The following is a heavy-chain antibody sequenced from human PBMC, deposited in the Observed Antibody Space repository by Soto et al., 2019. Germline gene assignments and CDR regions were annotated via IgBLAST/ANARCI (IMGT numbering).Heavy chain of an antibody. D-gene: IGHD3-9*01. CDR2: IIPIFGTA. V-gene: IGHV1-69*01. Sequence: QVQLVQSGAEVKKPGSSVKVSCKASGVTFSSYAISWVRQAPGQGLEWMGGIIPIFGTANYAQKFQGRVTSAADESTRRGYMELSSLRSEDTAVYYCARTERYSDILTGYYKRYYYYGMDVWGQGTTVT. J-gene: IGHJ6*02. CDR1: GVTFSSYA. CDR3: ARTERYSDILTGYYKRYYYYGMDV.